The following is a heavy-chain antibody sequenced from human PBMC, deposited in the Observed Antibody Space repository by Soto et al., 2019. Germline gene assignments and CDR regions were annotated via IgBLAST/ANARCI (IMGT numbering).Heavy chain of an antibody. D-gene: IGHD6-19*01. CDR1: GGSFSGYY. CDR3: ARAVSNSGWEHFDS. CDR2: INHSGST. V-gene: IGHV4-34*02. Sequence: QVQLQQWGAGLLKPSETLSLTCAVYGGSFSGYYWSWIRRPPGKGLEWIGEINHSGSTKYNPSLKSRVTISVDTSKNQSSLKLSSVTAADTALSYGARAVSNSGWEHFDSWGQGTLVTVAS. J-gene: IGHJ4*02.